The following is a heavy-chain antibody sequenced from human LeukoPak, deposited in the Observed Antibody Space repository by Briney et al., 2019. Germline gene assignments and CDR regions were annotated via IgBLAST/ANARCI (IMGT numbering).Heavy chain of an antibody. CDR2: MSYSEST. V-gene: IGHV4-39*01. J-gene: IGHJ4*02. Sequence: SETLSLTCTISGDSISSSSYYWRWIRQPPGKGLEWIGSMSYSESTYYNPSLMSRVTMSVDTSKNQLSLKLSSVTASDTAVYYFARHLESGDNYLYFHYWGQGTLVTVSS. CDR1: GDSISSSSYY. CDR3: ARHLESGDNYLYFHY. D-gene: IGHD1-1*01.